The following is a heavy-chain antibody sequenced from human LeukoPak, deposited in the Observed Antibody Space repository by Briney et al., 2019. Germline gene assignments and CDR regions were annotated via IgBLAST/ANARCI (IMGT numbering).Heavy chain of an antibody. Sequence: PGGSLRLSCTVSGFTLGGHDMHWVRQTTGDGLEWVAAVSAGHHAFYAGSVKGRFTVSREDAKNSLYLQMNSLRAGDTAVYYCVREVRGYHYTYFDYWGQGSLVTVSS. CDR3: VREVRGYHYTYFDY. CDR1: GFTLGGHD. J-gene: IGHJ4*02. D-gene: IGHD5-18*01. V-gene: IGHV3-13*01. CDR2: VSAGHHA.